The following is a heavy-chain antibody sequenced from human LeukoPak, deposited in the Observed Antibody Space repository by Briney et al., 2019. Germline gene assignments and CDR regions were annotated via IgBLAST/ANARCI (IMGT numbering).Heavy chain of an antibody. CDR2: VNQGGTQK. Sequence: GGSLRLSCAASGFTFSTQWMSWVRQAPGKGLEWVAIVNQGGTQKYYVDSVKGRFTISRDNAENSLYLQMNSLRAEDTAVYYCAREHYFYYLDAWGKGTTVTVSS. CDR1: GFTFSTQW. V-gene: IGHV3-7*01. J-gene: IGHJ6*03. CDR3: AREHYFYYLDA.